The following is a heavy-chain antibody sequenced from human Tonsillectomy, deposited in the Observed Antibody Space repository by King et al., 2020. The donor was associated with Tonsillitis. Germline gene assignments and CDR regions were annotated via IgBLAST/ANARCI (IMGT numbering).Heavy chain of an antibody. V-gene: IGHV4-39*07. CDR3: ARALVAGIWFDP. CDR1: GGSISSTNYC. D-gene: IGHD3-10*01. J-gene: IGHJ5*02. CDR2: ICYSGST. Sequence: LQLQESGPRLVKPSETLSLTCTVSGGSISSTNYCWGWIRQPPGKGLEWTGSICYSGSTYYNPSLKSRVSISEDTSKNQFSLKLSSVTAADTAVYYCARALVAGIWFDPWGQGTLVTVSS.